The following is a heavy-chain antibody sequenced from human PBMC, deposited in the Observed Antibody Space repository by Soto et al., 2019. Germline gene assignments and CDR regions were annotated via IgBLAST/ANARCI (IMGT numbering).Heavy chain of an antibody. Sequence: QLQLQESGPGLVKPSETLSLTCTVSGGSINSSTYYWGWLRQPPGQGLEWIGSLYYTGRTYYTPSLKRRVTISKDTDKNQFSWKLSSVAAADTAVYYCARPTMDRKVTSFDYWGQGILVTVSS. D-gene: IGHD3-10*01. CDR1: GGSINSSTYY. CDR2: LYYTGRT. J-gene: IGHJ4*02. CDR3: ARPTMDRKVTSFDY. V-gene: IGHV4-39*01.